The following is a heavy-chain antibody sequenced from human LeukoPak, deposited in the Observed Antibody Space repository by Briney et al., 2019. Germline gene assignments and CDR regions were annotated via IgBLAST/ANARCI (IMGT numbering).Heavy chain of an antibody. D-gene: IGHD5-24*01. V-gene: IGHV3-30*02. CDR1: GFTFISYG. CDR3: AKEDRGPLELTTIKGPDY. Sequence: GGSLRLSCVASGFTFISYGLHWVRQAPGKGLEWVAFIRYDGIDKFYADSVKGRFTISRDNSKNTLYLQMHSLRTEDTALYYCAKEDRGPLELTTIKGPDYSGQGTLVTVSS. CDR2: IRYDGIDK. J-gene: IGHJ4*02.